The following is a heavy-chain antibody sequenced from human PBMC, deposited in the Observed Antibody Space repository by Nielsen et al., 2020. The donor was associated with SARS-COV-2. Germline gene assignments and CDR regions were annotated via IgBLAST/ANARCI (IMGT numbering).Heavy chain of an antibody. Sequence: ASVKVSCKASGYTFKSYDINWVRQATGQGLEWMGWMNPNSGNTGYAQKFQGSVTMTRDTSISTAYMELSRLRSDDTAVYYCATTSGGVSKKHGMDVWGQGTTVTVSS. V-gene: IGHV1-8*01. CDR2: MNPNSGNT. CDR3: ATTSGGVSKKHGMDV. J-gene: IGHJ6*02. D-gene: IGHD2/OR15-2a*01. CDR1: GYTFKSYD.